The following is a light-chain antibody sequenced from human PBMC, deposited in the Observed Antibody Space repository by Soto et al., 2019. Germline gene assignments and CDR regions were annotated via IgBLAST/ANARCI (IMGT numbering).Light chain of an antibody. J-gene: IGLJ7*01. CDR2: EGS. V-gene: IGLV2-23*01. CDR3: CSYAGNSLYV. CDR1: SSDVGTYNF. Sequence: QSALTQPASVSGSPGQSITISCTGTSSDVGTYNFVSWYQQYPGKAPKFLIYEGSKRPSGVSNRFSGSKSGNTASLTISGLQAEDEADYYCCSYAGNSLYVFGSGTQLTVL.